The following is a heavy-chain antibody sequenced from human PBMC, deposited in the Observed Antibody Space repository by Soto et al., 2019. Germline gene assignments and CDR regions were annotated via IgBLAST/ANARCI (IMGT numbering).Heavy chain of an antibody. CDR2: VYNSGST. CDR3: ARYRREAVAGYTLDN. V-gene: IGHV4-59*01. Sequence: PFETLSLTCTVSGGSISSNYWTWIRQPPGKGLEWIGYVYNSGSTNYNPSLKSRVTISEDTSKSQFSLKVNSMTAADTAVYYCARYRREAVAGYTLDNWGQGILVTVSS. D-gene: IGHD6-13*01. J-gene: IGHJ4*02. CDR1: GGSISSNY.